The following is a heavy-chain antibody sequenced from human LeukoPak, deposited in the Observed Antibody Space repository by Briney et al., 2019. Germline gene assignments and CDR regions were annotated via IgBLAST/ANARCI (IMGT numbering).Heavy chain of an antibody. CDR3: ARESGAFSPFGF. J-gene: IGHJ1*01. Sequence: SETLSLTCTVSGGSISSYYWSWIRQPPGKGLEWTGYISDSGSTHYNPSLKSRLTISVDTSKNQFSLELTSVTAADTAMYYCARESGAFSPFGFWGQGTLVTVSS. V-gene: IGHV4-59*12. CDR2: ISDSGST. D-gene: IGHD1-26*01. CDR1: GGSISSYY.